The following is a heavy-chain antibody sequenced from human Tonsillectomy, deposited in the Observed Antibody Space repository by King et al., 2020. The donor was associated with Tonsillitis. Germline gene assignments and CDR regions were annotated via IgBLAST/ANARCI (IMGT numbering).Heavy chain of an antibody. J-gene: IGHJ4*02. CDR1: GGSISSGSYY. CDR3: AGQLDLATIIDY. CDR2: IHSSGTT. D-gene: IGHD5-24*01. Sequence: QLQESGPGLVKPSQTLSLTCTVSGGSISSGSYYWNWIRRPAGKGLEWIGRIHSSGTTTYSPSLTSRLTRSMDTSKNQFPLTLTSVTAADTAVYYCAGQLDLATIIDYWGQGTLVTVSS. V-gene: IGHV4-61*02.